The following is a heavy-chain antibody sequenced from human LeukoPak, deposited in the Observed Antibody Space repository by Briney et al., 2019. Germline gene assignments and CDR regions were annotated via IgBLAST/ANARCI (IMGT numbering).Heavy chain of an antibody. Sequence: PGGSLRLSCAASGFTFSSYGMNWVRQAPGKGLEWVSSISGSGGDTSYADSVKGRFTISRGSSKNTLYLQMNSLRAEDTAVYYCAKVSGGGLYYDGMDVWGQGTTVTVSS. CDR3: AKVSGGGLYYDGMDV. CDR2: ISGSGGDT. J-gene: IGHJ6*02. CDR1: GFTFSSYG. D-gene: IGHD1-14*01. V-gene: IGHV3-23*01.